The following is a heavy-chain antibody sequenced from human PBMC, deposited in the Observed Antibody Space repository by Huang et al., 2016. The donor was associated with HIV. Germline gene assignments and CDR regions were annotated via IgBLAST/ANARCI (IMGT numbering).Heavy chain of an antibody. Sequence: QVQLVESGGGVVQPGRSLRLSCAGSGFILNNYGMHWVRQAPGKGREGVAVISYDGSNKFYADSVKGRFTISRDNSKNTLYLQMNSLRAEDTAVYYCVSQGGRNVNTYWGQGTLVTVSS. CDR2: ISYDGSNK. J-gene: IGHJ4*02. CDR3: VSQGGRNVNTY. CDR1: GFILNNYG. V-gene: IGHV3-30*03. D-gene: IGHD3-16*01.